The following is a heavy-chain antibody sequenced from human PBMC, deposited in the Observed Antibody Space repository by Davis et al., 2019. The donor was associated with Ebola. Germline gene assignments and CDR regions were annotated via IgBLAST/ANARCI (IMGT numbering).Heavy chain of an antibody. D-gene: IGHD5-18*01. V-gene: IGHV1-46*01. CDR1: GYTFTSYY. CDR3: ARVWIQLWKPFDY. Sequence: ASVKVSCKASGYTFTSYYMHWVRQAPGQGLEWTGIINPSGGSTSYAQKFQGRVTMTRDTSTRTVYMELSSLRSEDTAVYYCARVWIQLWKPFDYWGQGTLVTVSS. J-gene: IGHJ4*02. CDR2: INPSGGST.